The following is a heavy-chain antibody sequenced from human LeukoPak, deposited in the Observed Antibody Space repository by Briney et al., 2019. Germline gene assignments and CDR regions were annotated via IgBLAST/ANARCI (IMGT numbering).Heavy chain of an antibody. V-gene: IGHV1-8*01. CDR1: GYTFTSFD. CDR2: MNPNSGDT. J-gene: IGHJ4*02. CDR3: ARDPPYCSGGSC. D-gene: IGHD2-15*01. Sequence: ASVKVSCKSSGYTFTSFDINWVRQATGQGLEWMGWMNPNSGDTGYAQKFQGRVTMTRNTSISTAYMELSSLRSEDTAVYYCARDPPYCSGGSCWGQGTLVTVSS.